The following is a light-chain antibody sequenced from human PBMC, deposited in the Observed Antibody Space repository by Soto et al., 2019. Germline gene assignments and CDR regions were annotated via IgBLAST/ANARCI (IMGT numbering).Light chain of an antibody. V-gene: IGKV3-20*01. CDR2: GAS. Sequence: VLTQSPDTLSLSPGERVTLSCRASQSLPSDSLAWYQQKPGQAPRLLFYGASSRATGTPDRFVGSGSGTDFSLTATRLEAEDSAVYFCHQSDDSPWTFGQGTKVEV. CDR3: HQSDDSPWT. CDR1: QSLPSDS. J-gene: IGKJ1*01.